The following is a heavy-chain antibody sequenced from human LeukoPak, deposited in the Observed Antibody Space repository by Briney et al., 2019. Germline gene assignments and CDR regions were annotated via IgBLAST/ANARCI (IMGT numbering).Heavy chain of an antibody. J-gene: IGHJ4*02. CDR3: VSQSGYSSSSLDY. CDR2: TYYRSKWYN. V-gene: IGHV6-1*01. D-gene: IGHD6-6*01. CDR1: GDSVSSNSAA. Sequence: SQTLSLTCAISGDSVSSNSAAWNWIRQSPSRGLEWLGRTYYRSKWYNDYAVSVKSQITINPDTSKNQFSLQLNSVTPEDTAVYYCVSQSGYSSSSLDYWGQGTLVAVSS.